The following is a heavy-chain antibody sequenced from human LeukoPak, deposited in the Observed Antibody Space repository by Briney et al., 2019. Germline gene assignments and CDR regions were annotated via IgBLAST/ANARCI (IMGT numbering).Heavy chain of an antibody. CDR2: IYYSGST. CDR1: GGSISSSSYY. V-gene: IGHV4-39*01. CDR3: ARRDAHGGIAAAGRIH. Sequence: SETLSLTCTVSGGSISSSSYYWGWIRQPPGKGLEWIGSIYYSGSTYYNPSLKSRVTISVDTSKNQFSLKLSSVTAADTAVYYCARRDAHGGIAAAGRIHWGQGTLVTVSS. D-gene: IGHD6-13*01. J-gene: IGHJ4*02.